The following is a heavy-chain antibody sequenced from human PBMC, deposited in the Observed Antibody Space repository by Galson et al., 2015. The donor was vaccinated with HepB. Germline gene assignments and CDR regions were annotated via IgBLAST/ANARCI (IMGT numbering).Heavy chain of an antibody. CDR1: GYTLTELS. J-gene: IGHJ3*02. Sequence: SVKVSCKVSGYTLTELSMHWVRQAPGKGLEWMGGFDPEDGETIYAQKFQGRVTMTEDTSTDTAYMELSSLRSEDTAVYYCATEDYCSSTSCYKSAFDIWGQGTMVTVSS. D-gene: IGHD2-2*02. V-gene: IGHV1-24*01. CDR2: FDPEDGET. CDR3: ATEDYCSSTSCYKSAFDI.